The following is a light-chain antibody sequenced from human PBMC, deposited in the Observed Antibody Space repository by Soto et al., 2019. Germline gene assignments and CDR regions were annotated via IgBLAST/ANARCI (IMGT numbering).Light chain of an antibody. J-gene: IGKJ5*01. CDR3: QQYENLPIT. Sequence: DIQLTQSPSSLSASVGDRVTITCRVSQGISSYLNWYQQKPGKAPKLLIYDASKLETGVPSSFSGSGYGTEFTFTISSLQPEDIATYYCQQYENLPITFGQGTRLE. CDR1: QGISSY. V-gene: IGKV1-33*01. CDR2: DAS.